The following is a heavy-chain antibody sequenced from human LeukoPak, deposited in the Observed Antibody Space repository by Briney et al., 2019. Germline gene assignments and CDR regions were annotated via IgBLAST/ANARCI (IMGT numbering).Heavy chain of an antibody. CDR2: FDPEDGET. Sequence: ASVKVSCKVSGYTLTELSMHWVRQAPGKGLEWMGGFDPEDGETIYAQKFQGRVTMTEDTPTDTAYMELSSLRSEDTAVYYCALRYYYDSSGYYSSGGFDPWGQGTLVTVSS. CDR3: ALRYYYDSSGYYSSGGFDP. V-gene: IGHV1-24*01. CDR1: GYTLTELS. J-gene: IGHJ5*02. D-gene: IGHD3-22*01.